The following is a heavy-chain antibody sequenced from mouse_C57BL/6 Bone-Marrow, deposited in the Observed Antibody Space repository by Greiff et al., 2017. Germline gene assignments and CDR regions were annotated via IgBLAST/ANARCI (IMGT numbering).Heavy chain of an antibody. CDR3: ARPTVVPWYFDV. CDR1: GYTFTDYN. D-gene: IGHD1-1*01. Sequence: VQLQQSGPELVKPGASVKIPCKASGYTFTDYNMYWVKQSHGKSLEWIGDINPNNGGTIYNQKFKGKATLTVDKSSSTAYMELRSLTSEDTAVYYCARPTVVPWYFDVWGTGTTVTVSS. CDR2: INPNNGGT. V-gene: IGHV1-18*01. J-gene: IGHJ1*03.